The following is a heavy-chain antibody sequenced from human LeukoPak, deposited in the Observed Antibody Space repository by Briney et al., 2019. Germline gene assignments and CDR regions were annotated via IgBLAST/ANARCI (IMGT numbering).Heavy chain of an antibody. J-gene: IGHJ6*02. V-gene: IGHV4-30-4*01. D-gene: IGHD2-15*01. Sequence: SETLSLTCTVSGGSISSGDYYWSWIRQPPGKGLEWIGYIFYSGSTYYNPSLKSRATISLDTSKNQFSLKLSSVTAADTAVYYCARDGDGVVVVAATPRPFFYYGMDAWGQGTTVIVSS. CDR2: IFYSGST. CDR1: GGSISSGDYY. CDR3: ARDGDGVVVVAATPRPFFYYGMDA.